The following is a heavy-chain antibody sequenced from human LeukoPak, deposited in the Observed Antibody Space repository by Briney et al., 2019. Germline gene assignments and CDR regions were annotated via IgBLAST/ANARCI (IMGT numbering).Heavy chain of an antibody. D-gene: IGHD6-13*01. CDR3: AGDNWSGIAFYFDY. V-gene: IGHV4-34*01. CDR1: GGSSSGYH. Sequence: PSETLSLTCVVYGGSSSGYHWSWIRQSPGKGLEWIGEINHRGSTNYNPSLKRRVTMSLDTSKNQFSLKLSSVTAADTAVYYCAGDNWSGIAFYFDYWGQGTLVTVSS. J-gene: IGHJ4*02. CDR2: INHRGST.